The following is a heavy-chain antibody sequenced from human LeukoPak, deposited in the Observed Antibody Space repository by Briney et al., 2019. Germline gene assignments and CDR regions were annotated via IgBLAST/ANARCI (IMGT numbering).Heavy chain of an antibody. CDR3: ARRRLSSSWYPDYFDY. Sequence: GGSMRLSCAASGFTFSDYYMNWLRLARGRGLEWVAYISTSGSTIYYADSVKGRFTISRDNAKNSLYLQMNSLRAEDTAVYYCARRRLSSSWYPDYFDYWGQGTLVTVSS. V-gene: IGHV3-11*04. CDR2: ISTSGSTI. CDR1: GFTFSDYY. D-gene: IGHD6-13*01. J-gene: IGHJ4*02.